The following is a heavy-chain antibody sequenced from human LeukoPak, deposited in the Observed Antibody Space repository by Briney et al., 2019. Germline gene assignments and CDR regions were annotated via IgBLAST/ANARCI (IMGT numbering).Heavy chain of an antibody. CDR3: ARENALRVDFDWLFRVGIDY. V-gene: IGHV3-30*04. J-gene: IGHJ4*02. Sequence: GRSLRLSCAASGFTFSSYAMHWVRQAPGKGLEWVAVISYDGSNKYYADSVKGRFTISRDNSKNTLYLQMNSLRAEDTAVYYCARENALRVDFDWLFRVGIDYWGQGTLVTVSS. CDR2: ISYDGSNK. CDR1: GFTFSSYA. D-gene: IGHD3-9*01.